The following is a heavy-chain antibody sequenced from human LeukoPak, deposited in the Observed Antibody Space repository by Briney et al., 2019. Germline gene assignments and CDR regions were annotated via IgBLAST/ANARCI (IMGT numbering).Heavy chain of an antibody. D-gene: IGHD3-10*01. Sequence: SETLSLTCAVSGGSISSSNWWSWVRQPPGKGLXXXXEIYHSGSTNYSPSLKSRVTISVDKSKNQLSLNLSSVTAADTAVYYCARGITLIRGVISFDYWGQGTLVTVSS. CDR2: IYHSGST. J-gene: IGHJ4*02. CDR1: GGSISSSNW. CDR3: ARGITLIRGVISFDY. V-gene: IGHV4-4*02.